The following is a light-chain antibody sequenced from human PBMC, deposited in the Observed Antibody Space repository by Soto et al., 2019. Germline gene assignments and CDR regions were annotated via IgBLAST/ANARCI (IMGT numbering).Light chain of an antibody. J-gene: IGKJ1*01. CDR2: DAS. V-gene: IGKV1-5*01. Sequence: DIQMTQSPTTLSASVGDRVTITCRASQSISSWLAWYQQKPGKAPKLLIYDASSLESGVPSRFSGSGSGTEFALTISSLQPEDFATYFCQQYNSYSWTFDQGTKVEIK. CDR3: QQYNSYSWT. CDR1: QSISSW.